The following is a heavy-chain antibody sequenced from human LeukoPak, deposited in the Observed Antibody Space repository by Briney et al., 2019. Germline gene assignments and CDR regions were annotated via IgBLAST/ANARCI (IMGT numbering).Heavy chain of an antibody. Sequence: GGSLRLSCAASGFTFSNAWMNWVRQAPGKGLEWVSYISSSGSTIYYADSVKGRFTISRDNAKNSLYLQMNSLRAEDTAVYYCARVLRRIVGATAFDYWGQGTLVTVSS. CDR1: GFTFSNAW. CDR2: ISSSGSTI. CDR3: ARVLRRIVGATAFDY. V-gene: IGHV3-11*01. J-gene: IGHJ4*02. D-gene: IGHD1-26*01.